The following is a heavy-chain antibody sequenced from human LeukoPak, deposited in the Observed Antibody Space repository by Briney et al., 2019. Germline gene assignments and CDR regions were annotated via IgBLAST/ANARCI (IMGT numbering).Heavy chain of an antibody. CDR1: GFTFSSYA. Sequence: GGSLRLSCAASGFTFSSYAMSWVRQAPGKGLEWVSAISGSGGSTYYADSVKGRFTISRDNSKNSLYLQMNSLRAEDTAVYYCARGGIVVVAALAFDIWGQGTMVTVSS. J-gene: IGHJ3*02. CDR2: ISGSGGST. D-gene: IGHD2-15*01. V-gene: IGHV3-23*01. CDR3: ARGGIVVVAALAFDI.